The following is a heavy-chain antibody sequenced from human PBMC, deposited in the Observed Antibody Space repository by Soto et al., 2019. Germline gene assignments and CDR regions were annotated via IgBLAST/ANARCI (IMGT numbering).Heavy chain of an antibody. V-gene: IGHV1-3*05. Sequence: QVQLVQSEAEEKKPGASVKVSCKASGYTFTSYAMHWVRQDPGQRLEWMGWINAGNGNTKYSQKFQGRVTITRDTTASTAYMELSSLRSEDTAVYYCASSIVVVTALDYWGQGTLVTVSS. J-gene: IGHJ4*02. D-gene: IGHD2-21*02. CDR3: ASSIVVVTALDY. CDR1: GYTFTSYA. CDR2: INAGNGNT.